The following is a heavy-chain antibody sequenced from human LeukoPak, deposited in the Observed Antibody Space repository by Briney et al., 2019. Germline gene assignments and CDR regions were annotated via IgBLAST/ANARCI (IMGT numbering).Heavy chain of an antibody. Sequence: PGGSLRLSCAVPGFTFSIYSMTWVRQAPGKGLEWISYISSDSETIYEADSVKGRFTISRDNSKNTLYLQVNSLRAEDTAVYYCAKDDYYDTSGYRDWGQGTLVTVSS. D-gene: IGHD3-22*01. CDR3: AKDDYYDTSGYRD. J-gene: IGHJ4*02. CDR2: ISSDSETI. CDR1: GFTFSIYS. V-gene: IGHV3-48*01.